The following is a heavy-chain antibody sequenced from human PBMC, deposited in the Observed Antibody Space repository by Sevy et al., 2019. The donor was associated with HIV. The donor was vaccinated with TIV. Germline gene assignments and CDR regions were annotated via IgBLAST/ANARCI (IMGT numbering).Heavy chain of an antibody. J-gene: IGHJ4*02. CDR3: ARDGGYYAFWSGLDY. D-gene: IGHD3-3*01. CDR2: ISYDGSNT. Sequence: VGSLRLSCAASGFTFGTCAIHWVRQAPGKGLEWVALISYDGSNTYYADSVKGRFTISRDTSKNTLYLQMNSLRVEDTAVYYCARDGGYYAFWSGLDYWGQGTLVTVSS. V-gene: IGHV3-30*01. CDR1: GFTFGTCA.